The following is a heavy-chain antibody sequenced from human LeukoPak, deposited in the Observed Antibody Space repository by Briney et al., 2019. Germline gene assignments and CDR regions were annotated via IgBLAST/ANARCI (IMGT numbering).Heavy chain of an antibody. J-gene: IGHJ4*02. Sequence: ASEKVSCKASGYTFTSYGISWVRQAPGQGLEWMGWISAYNGNTNYAQKLQGRVTMTTDTSTSTAYMELRSLRSDDTAVYYCARLILTPDHYYYDSSGYYYAFDYWGQGTLVTVSS. D-gene: IGHD3-22*01. CDR2: ISAYNGNT. CDR3: ARLILTPDHYYYDSSGYYYAFDY. V-gene: IGHV1-18*01. CDR1: GYTFTSYG.